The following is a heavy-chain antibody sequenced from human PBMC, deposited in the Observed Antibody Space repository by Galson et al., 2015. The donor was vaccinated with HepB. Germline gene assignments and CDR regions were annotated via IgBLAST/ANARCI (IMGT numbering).Heavy chain of an antibody. CDR3: ARAGTAKEFDR. D-gene: IGHD2-21*02. V-gene: IGHV6-1*01. J-gene: IGHJ4*02. Sequence: CAISGDSVSSNSVTWNWIRQSPSRGLEWLARTYYRSKWYNDYAVSVKSRITINPDTSKNQFSLQLNSVTPDDTAVYYCARAGTAKEFDRWGQGTLVTVSS. CDR2: TYYRSKWYN. CDR1: GDSVSSNSVT.